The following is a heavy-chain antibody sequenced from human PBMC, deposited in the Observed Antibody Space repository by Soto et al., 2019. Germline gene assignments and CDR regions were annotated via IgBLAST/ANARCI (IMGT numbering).Heavy chain of an antibody. Sequence: GGSLRLSCAASGFTFSNFAMNWVLQAPGKGLEWVSAISNSFSDGNTHYADSVKGRFTISRDNDKNTVFLEIDSLRAEDTAVYYCAKVFSPEGGNYFDHWGPGTLVTVSS. V-gene: IGHV3-23*01. CDR1: GFTFSNFA. CDR2: ISNSFSDGNT. CDR3: AKVFSPEGGNYFDH. J-gene: IGHJ4*02.